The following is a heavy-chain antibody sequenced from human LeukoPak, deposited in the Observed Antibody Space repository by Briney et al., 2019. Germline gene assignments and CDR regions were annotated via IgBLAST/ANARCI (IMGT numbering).Heavy chain of an antibody. CDR1: GFTFTTHA. V-gene: IGHV3-23*01. CDR3: AKQRAGSAWFTLDF. CDR2: FSGSITKT. Sequence: GGSLRLSCVASGFTFTTHAMSWVRQAPGKGLEWVSAFSGSITKTYYANSVKGRFTISRDNSKNTLYLQMSSLRAEDTALYYCAKQRAGSAWFTLDFWGPGTLVTVSS. D-gene: IGHD6-19*01. J-gene: IGHJ4*02.